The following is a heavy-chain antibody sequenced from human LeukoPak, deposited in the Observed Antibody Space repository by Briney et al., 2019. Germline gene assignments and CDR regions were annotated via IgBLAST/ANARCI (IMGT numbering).Heavy chain of an antibody. CDR3: ATDPDSSGYYYPIFDY. D-gene: IGHD3-22*01. V-gene: IGHV3-30-3*01. CDR1: GFTSSSYA. CDR2: ISYDGSNK. J-gene: IGHJ4*02. Sequence: TGGSLRLSCAASGFTSSSYAMHWVRQAPGKGLVGVAIISYDGSNKYYADSVKGRFTISRDNSKNTLYLQINSLRAEDTAVYYCATDPDSSGYYYPIFDYWGQGTLVTVSS.